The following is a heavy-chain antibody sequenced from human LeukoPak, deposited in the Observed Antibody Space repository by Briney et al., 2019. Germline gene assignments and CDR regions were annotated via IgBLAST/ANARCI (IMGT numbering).Heavy chain of an antibody. J-gene: IGHJ4*02. CDR3: AKPVGATLGTDGHY. Sequence: PGGSLRLSCAASGFTFNNYAMHWVRPAPGRGREWGAIISYDGSNKYYADSVKGRFTISRDNSKNTLFLQMNSLRAEDTAVYYCAKPVGATLGTDGHYWGQGTLVTVSS. CDR1: GFTFNNYA. D-gene: IGHD1-26*01. CDR2: ISYDGSNK. V-gene: IGHV3-30*04.